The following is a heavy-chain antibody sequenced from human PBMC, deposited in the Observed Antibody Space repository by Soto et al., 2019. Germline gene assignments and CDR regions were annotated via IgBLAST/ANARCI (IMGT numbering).Heavy chain of an antibody. Sequence: QVQVVQSGPEVKKPGASVKVSCKASGHTFSNYDISWVRQAPGQGLEWMGWISAYNGNTNYAQKLQGRVTMTTDTSTSTASMELRSLRSDDTAVYYCARDHGFSNGMDVWGQGTTVTVSS. J-gene: IGHJ6*02. CDR2: ISAYNGNT. CDR3: ARDHGFSNGMDV. CDR1: GHTFSNYD. D-gene: IGHD3-3*01. V-gene: IGHV1-18*01.